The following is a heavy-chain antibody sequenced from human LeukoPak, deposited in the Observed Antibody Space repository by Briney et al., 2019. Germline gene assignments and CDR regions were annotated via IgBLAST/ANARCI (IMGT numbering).Heavy chain of an antibody. D-gene: IGHD3-9*01. CDR1: GGSFSGYY. CDR3: ARQLVLRYFDWPYPHYYYMDV. J-gene: IGHJ6*03. V-gene: IGHV4-34*01. Sequence: SETLSLTCAVYGGSFSGYYWSWIRQPPGKGLEWIGEINHSGSTNYNPSLKSRVTISVDTSKNQFSLKLSSVTAADTAVYYCARQLVLRYFDWPYPHYYYMDVWGKGTTVTISS. CDR2: INHSGST.